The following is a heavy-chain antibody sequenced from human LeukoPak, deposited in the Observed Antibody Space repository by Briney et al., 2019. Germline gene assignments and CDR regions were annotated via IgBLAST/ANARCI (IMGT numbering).Heavy chain of an antibody. CDR3: ASFSSGSSSPFDY. CDR2: IYHSGST. CDR1: GGSISSSNW. J-gene: IGHJ4*02. Sequence: SGTLSLTSAVSGGSISSSNWWSWVRQPPGKGLEWIGEIYHSGSTNYNPSLKSRVTISVDKSKNQFSLKLSSVTAADTAVYYCASFSSGSSSPFDYWGQGTLVTVSS. V-gene: IGHV4-4*02. D-gene: IGHD6-6*01.